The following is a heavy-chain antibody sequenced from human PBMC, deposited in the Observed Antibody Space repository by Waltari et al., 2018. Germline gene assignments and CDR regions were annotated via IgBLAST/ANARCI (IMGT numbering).Heavy chain of an antibody. Sequence: QLQLQESGPGLVKPSETLSLNCPVSGGSISGNIYYCSWIRQSPGKGLEWIGSIYYGGSTYYNPSLKSRVTLSVDTSKKQFSLNLTSVTAADTAVYYCAPRPGYGSWGQGTLVTVSS. J-gene: IGHJ5*02. D-gene: IGHD5-12*01. CDR3: APRPGYGS. CDR1: GGSISGNIYY. V-gene: IGHV4-39*07. CDR2: IYYGGST.